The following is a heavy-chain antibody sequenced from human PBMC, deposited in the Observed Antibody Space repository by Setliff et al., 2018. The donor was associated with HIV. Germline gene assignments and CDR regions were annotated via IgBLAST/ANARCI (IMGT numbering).Heavy chain of an antibody. CDR1: GGTFSRYT. Sequence: SVKVSCKSSGGTFSRYTINWVRQAPGQGLEWMGGIIPMFGSTNYAQKFQGRVTITADESTSTAYMELSSLRSEDTAVYYCARIVRPSYYYYYYMDVWGKGTTVTVSS. V-gene: IGHV1-69*13. D-gene: IGHD3-10*02. CDR2: IIPMFGST. CDR3: ARIVRPSYYYYYYMDV. J-gene: IGHJ6*03.